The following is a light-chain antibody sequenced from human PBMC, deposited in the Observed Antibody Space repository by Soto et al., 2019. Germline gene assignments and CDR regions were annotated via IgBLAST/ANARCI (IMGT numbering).Light chain of an antibody. CDR2: DVS. Sequence: QSALTQPRSVSGSPGQSVTVSCIGTSSDVGDYNSVSWYQQHPGKAPKLMIYDVSKRPSGVPDRFSGSKSGNTASLTISGLQAEDEADDDCCSYVGGYSYVFGIGAKLTVL. J-gene: IGLJ1*01. CDR3: CSYVGGYSYV. CDR1: SSDVGDYNS. V-gene: IGLV2-11*01.